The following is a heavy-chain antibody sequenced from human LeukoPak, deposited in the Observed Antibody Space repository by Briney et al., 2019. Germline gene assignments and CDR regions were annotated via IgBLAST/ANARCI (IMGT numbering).Heavy chain of an antibody. V-gene: IGHV3-30*01. J-gene: IGHJ6*03. D-gene: IGHD3-3*01. CDR3: ARGPYYDFWSGYYNYYYYMDV. CDR2: ISYDGSNK. Sequence: GGSLRLSCAASGFTFSSYAMHWVRQAPGKGLEWVAVISYDGSNKYYADSVKGRFTISRDNSKNTLYLQMNSLRAEDTAVYYCARGPYYDFWSGYYNYYYYMDVRGKGTTVTVSS. CDR1: GFTFSSYA.